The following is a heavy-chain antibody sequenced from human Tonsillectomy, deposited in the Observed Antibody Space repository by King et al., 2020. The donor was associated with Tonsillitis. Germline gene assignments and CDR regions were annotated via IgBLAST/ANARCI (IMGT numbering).Heavy chain of an antibody. V-gene: IGHV4-39*01. J-gene: IGHJ3*02. CDR1: SGSISSSSYY. CDR2: IYYSGSI. D-gene: IGHD3-10*01. Sequence: QLQESGPGLVKPSETLSLTCTVSSGSISSSSYYWGWIRQPPGKGLEWIGNIYYSGSIYYNPSLKSRVTISVDTSKNQFSLKLSSVTAADTAVYYCASQGTMVRGASDAFDIWGQGTMVTVSS. CDR3: ASQGTMVRGASDAFDI.